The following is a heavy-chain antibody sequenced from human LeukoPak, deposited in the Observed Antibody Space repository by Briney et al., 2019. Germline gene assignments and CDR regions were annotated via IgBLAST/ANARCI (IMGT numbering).Heavy chain of an antibody. V-gene: IGHV3-33*08. CDR1: GFTFSSYG. CDR3: ARDRIQLWFYGMDV. Sequence: PGGSLRLSCAASGFTFSSYGMHWVRQAPGKGLEWVAVIWYGGSNKYYADSVKGRFTISRDNSKNTLYLQMNSLRAEDTAVYYCARDRIQLWFYGMDVWGQGTTVTVSS. CDR2: IWYGGSNK. J-gene: IGHJ6*02. D-gene: IGHD5-18*01.